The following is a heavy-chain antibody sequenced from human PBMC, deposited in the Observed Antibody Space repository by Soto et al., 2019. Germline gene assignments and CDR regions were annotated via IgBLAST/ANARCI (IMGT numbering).Heavy chain of an antibody. J-gene: IGHJ5*02. Sequence: SETLSLTCAVYGGSFSGYYWSWIRQPPGKGLEWIGEINHSGSTNYNPSLKSRVTISVDTSKNQFSLKLSSVTAADTAVYYCARRGVALITGTTGLWFDPWGQGTLVTVSS. CDR1: GGSFSGYY. D-gene: IGHD1-7*01. CDR2: INHSGST. CDR3: ARRGVALITGTTGLWFDP. V-gene: IGHV4-34*01.